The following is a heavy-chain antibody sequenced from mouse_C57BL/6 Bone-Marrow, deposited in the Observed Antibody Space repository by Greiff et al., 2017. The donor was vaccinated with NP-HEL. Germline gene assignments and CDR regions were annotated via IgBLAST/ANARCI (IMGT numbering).Heavy chain of an antibody. CDR2: IDPSDSYT. J-gene: IGHJ3*01. CDR3: AREDYYGSSGAY. V-gene: IGHV1-69*01. D-gene: IGHD1-1*01. Sequence: QVQLQQPGAELVMPGASVTLSCKASGYTFTSYWMHWVKQRPGQGLEWIGEIDPSDSYTNYNQKFKGKSTLTVDKSASTAYMQLSSLTSEDSAVYYCAREDYYGSSGAYWGQGTLVTVSA. CDR1: GYTFTSYW.